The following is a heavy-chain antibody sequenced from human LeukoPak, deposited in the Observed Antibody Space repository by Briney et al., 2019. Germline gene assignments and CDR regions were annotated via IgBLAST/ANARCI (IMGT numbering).Heavy chain of an antibody. V-gene: IGHV3-23*01. CDR3: AKNRGPMLGDY. J-gene: IGHJ4*02. Sequence: PGGSLRLSCAASGFTFSSYAMAWVRQAPGKGLEWVSTISGSGGGTYYADSVKGRFTISRDNSKNTVYLQMNSLRAEDTAVYYCAKNRGPMLGDYWGQGTLVTVSS. CDR1: GFTFSSYA. D-gene: IGHD3-10*02. CDR2: ISGSGGGT.